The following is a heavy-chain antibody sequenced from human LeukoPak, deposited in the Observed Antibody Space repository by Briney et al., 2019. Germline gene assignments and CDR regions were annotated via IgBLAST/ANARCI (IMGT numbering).Heavy chain of an antibody. CDR2: INHSGST. CDR3: ARGDPAAIAY. V-gene: IGHV4-34*01. Sequence: SKTLSLTCAVYGGSFSGYYWSWIRQPPGKGLEWIGEINHSGSTNYNPSLKSRVTISVDTSKNQFSLKLSSVTAADTAVYYCARGDPAAIAYWGQGTLVTVSS. D-gene: IGHD2-2*01. CDR1: GGSFSGYY. J-gene: IGHJ4*02.